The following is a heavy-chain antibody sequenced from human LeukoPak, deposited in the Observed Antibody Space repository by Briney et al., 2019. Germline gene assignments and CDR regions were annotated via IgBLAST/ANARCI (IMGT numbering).Heavy chain of an antibody. D-gene: IGHD1-20*01. Sequence: ASVKVSCKASGGTFSSYAISWVRQAPGQGLEWMGGIIPIFGTANYAQKFQGRVTITTDESTSTAYMELSSLRSEDTAVYYCARDKIGITGTHSVWGQGTVVTVSS. CDR3: ARDKIGITGTHSV. CDR1: GGTFSSYA. J-gene: IGHJ3*01. V-gene: IGHV1-69*05. CDR2: IIPIFGTA.